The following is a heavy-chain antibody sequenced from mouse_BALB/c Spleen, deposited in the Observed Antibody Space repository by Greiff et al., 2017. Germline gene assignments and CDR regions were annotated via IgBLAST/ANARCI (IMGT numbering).Heavy chain of an antibody. J-gene: IGHJ4*01. CDR2: ISSGGSYT. CDR1: GFTFSSYA. Sequence: EVNVVESGGGLVKPGGSLKLSCAASGFTFSSYAMSWVRQTPEKRLEWVATISSGGSYTYYPDSVKGRFTISRDNAKNTLYLQMRSLRSEDTAMYYCARDYYGSSLYAMDYWGQGTSVTVSS. D-gene: IGHD1-1*01. CDR3: ARDYYGSSLYAMDY. V-gene: IGHV5-9-3*01.